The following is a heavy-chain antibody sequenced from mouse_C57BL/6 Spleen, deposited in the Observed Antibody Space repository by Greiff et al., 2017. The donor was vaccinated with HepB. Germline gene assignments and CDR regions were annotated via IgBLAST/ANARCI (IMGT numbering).Heavy chain of an antibody. CDR3: SLLLRFPWFAY. CDR2: ILPGSGST. CDR1: GYTFTGYW. Sequence: QVQLQQSGAELMKPGASVKLSCKATGYTFTGYWIEWVKQRPGHGLEWIGEILPGSGSTNYNEKFKGKATFTADKSSNTAYMQLSSLTTEDSAIYYCSLLLRFPWFAYWGQGTLVTVSA. D-gene: IGHD1-1*01. J-gene: IGHJ3*01. V-gene: IGHV1-9*01.